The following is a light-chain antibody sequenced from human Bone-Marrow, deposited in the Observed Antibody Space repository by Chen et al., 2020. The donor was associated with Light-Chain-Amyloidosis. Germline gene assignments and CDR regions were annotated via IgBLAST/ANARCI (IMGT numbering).Light chain of an antibody. CDR1: QTISSNY. V-gene: IGKV3-20*01. CDR3: QQYGTSPLT. Sequence: EIVLTQSPGTLSLSPGEGANLSCRASQTISSNYLTWYQQKFGQAPRLLIYGSSSRATGIPDRCTGSGSGTDFTLTINRLEPEDFAMYYCQQYGTSPLTSGGGTKVGIK. CDR2: GSS. J-gene: IGKJ4*01.